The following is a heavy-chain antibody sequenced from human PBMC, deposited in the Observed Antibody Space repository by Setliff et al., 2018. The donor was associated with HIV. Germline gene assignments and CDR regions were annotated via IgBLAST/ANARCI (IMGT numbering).Heavy chain of an antibody. D-gene: IGHD7-27*01. J-gene: IGHJ4*02. CDR2: IKSKTDGGTT. Sequence: PGGSLRLSCAASGFTFSNAWMSWVRQAPGKGLEWVGRIKSKTDGGTTDYAAPVKGRFTISRDDSKNTLYLQMNSLRAEDTAVYYCTTLLGIPSSHFNYWGQGMLVTVSS. V-gene: IGHV3-15*01. CDR1: GFTFSNAW. CDR3: TTLLGIPSSHFNY.